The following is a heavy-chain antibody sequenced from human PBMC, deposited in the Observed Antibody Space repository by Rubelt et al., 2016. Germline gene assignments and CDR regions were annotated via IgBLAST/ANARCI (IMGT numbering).Heavy chain of an antibody. V-gene: IGHV4-61*05. D-gene: IGHD2-8*01. Sequence: QLQLQESGPGLVKPSETLSLTCTVSGGSISSSSYYWGWIRQPPGKGLEWIGYSYYSGSTNYNPSLKSRVTVSVDTSKNPFSLKRSSVTAAYTAVYYWARELSSAVLGPSWFDPWGQGTLVTVSS. CDR2: SYYSGST. CDR1: GGSISSSSYY. CDR3: ARELSSAVLGPSWFDP. J-gene: IGHJ5*02.